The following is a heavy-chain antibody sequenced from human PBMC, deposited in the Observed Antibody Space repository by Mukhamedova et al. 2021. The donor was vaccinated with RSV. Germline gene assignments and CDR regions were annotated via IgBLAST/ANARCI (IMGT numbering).Heavy chain of an antibody. CDR3: ARDSSGWTGFFDY. Sequence: GFTFSSYAMHWVRQAPGKGLEWVAVISYDGSNKYYADSVKGRFTISRDNSKNTLYLQMNSLRAEDTAVYDCARDSSGWTGFFDYW. D-gene: IGHD6-19*01. CDR1: GFTFSSYA. V-gene: IGHV3-30*04. CDR2: ISYDGSNK. J-gene: IGHJ4*01.